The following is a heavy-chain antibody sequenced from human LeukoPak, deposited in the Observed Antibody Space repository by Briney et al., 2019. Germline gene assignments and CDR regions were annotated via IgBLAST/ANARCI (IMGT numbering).Heavy chain of an antibody. CDR1: GFTFSSYG. CDR3: AKGVHGDIYDAFDI. CDR2: ISYDGSNK. J-gene: IGHJ3*02. V-gene: IGHV3-30*18. Sequence: GSLRLSCAASGFTFSSYGMHWVRQAPGKGLEWVAVISYDGSNKYYADSVKGRFTISRDNSKNTLYLQMNSLRAEDTAVYYCAKGVHGDIYDAFDIWGQGTMVTVSS. D-gene: IGHD2-15*01.